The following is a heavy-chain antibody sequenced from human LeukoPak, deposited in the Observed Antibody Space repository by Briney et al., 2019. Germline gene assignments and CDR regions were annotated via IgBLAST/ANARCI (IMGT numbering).Heavy chain of an antibody. J-gene: IGHJ4*02. D-gene: IGHD6-19*01. Sequence: QPGGSLRLSCAASGFTFSNSAMSWVRQAPGKGLEWVSAIIDSGAGTFYADSVKGRFTISRDNSKNTLYLQMNSLRAEDTAVYYCAKRDRSGWYYFHYWGQGTLVPVSS. CDR1: GFTFSNSA. V-gene: IGHV3-23*01. CDR2: IIDSGAGT. CDR3: AKRDRSGWYYFHY.